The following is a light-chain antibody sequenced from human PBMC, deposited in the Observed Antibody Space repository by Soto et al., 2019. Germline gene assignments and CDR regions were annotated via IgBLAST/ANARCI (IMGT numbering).Light chain of an antibody. CDR3: QLRSNWPPTWT. CDR1: QSVSSY. Sequence: LLIQSRATLSLSPGERATLSCTASQSVSSYLAWYQQKPGPPPRLLIYDTSNSSTGIPSRFRSSGSVTDFTLTICCLEREDFAVLYCQLRSNWPPTWTLGQGTKLEIK. J-gene: IGKJ1*01. V-gene: IGKV3-11*01. CDR2: DTS.